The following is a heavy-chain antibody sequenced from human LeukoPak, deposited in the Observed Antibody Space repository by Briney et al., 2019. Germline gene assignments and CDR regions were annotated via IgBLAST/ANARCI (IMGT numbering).Heavy chain of an antibody. CDR3: ARDPWGIASSRLFDY. CDR1: GFTFNIYS. D-gene: IGHD6-13*01. Sequence: GGSLRLSCAASGFTFNIYSMSWVRQAPGKGLEWVSGINLNGGSTGYADSVKGRFTISRDNAKNSLYLQMNSLRAEDTALYYCARDPWGIASSRLFDYWGQGTLVTVSS. CDR2: INLNGGST. J-gene: IGHJ4*02. V-gene: IGHV3-20*04.